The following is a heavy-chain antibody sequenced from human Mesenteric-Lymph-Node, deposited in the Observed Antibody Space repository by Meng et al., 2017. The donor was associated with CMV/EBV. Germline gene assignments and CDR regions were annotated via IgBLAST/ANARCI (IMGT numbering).Heavy chain of an antibody. CDR1: GASCSGYY. D-gene: IGHD4-23*01. Sequence: QVQLQEGGAGLLSPSVLLSLPFSVSGASCSGYYRSWMRQPARKALEWTRENNHSVSTNYTPTNKTRATISLVTIKNEFSLMLSSVTAADTAVYYCERHQRWLNSEAGFNYWGQGTLVTVSS. CDR2: NNHSVST. CDR3: ERHQRWLNSEAGFNY. J-gene: IGHJ4*02. V-gene: IGHV4-34*01.